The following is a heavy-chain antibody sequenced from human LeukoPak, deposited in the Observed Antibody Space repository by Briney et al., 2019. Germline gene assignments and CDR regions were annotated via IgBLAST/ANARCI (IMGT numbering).Heavy chain of an antibody. D-gene: IGHD7-27*01. V-gene: IGHV1-46*01. CDR3: ARERLGGYDAFDI. Sequence: GASVKVSCKASGYTFTSYYLHWVRQAPGQGLEWMGLINPRGGSTTYAEKFQGRVTMTRDTSTSTVYVELSSLRSEDTALYYCARERLGGYDAFDIWGQGTMVTVSS. J-gene: IGHJ3*02. CDR2: INPRGGST. CDR1: GYTFTSYY.